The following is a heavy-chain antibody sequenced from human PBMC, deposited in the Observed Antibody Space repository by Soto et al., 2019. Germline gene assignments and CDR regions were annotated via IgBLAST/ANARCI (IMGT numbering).Heavy chain of an antibody. J-gene: IGHJ4*02. V-gene: IGHV3-15*07. D-gene: IGHD2-21*02. CDR3: ITGSQPYCGGDSYSSFDY. CDR2: IKSKTDGGTT. Sequence: EVQLVESGGGLVKPGGSLRLSCAASVFSFSNAWMNWVRQAPVKGMEWVGRIKSKTDGGTTDYAAPVKGRFTISRDDSKNTLYLQMNSLKTEDTAVYYFITGSQPYCGGDSYSSFDYWGQGTLVTVSS. CDR1: VFSFSNAW.